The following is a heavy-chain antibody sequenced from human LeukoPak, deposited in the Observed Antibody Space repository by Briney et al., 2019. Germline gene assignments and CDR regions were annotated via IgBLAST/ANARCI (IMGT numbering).Heavy chain of an antibody. CDR2: ISGSGGST. V-gene: IGHV3-23*01. CDR3: AKDESWGAAAGTFPH. D-gene: IGHD6-13*01. CDR1: GFTFSSYA. J-gene: IGHJ4*02. Sequence: GGSLRLSCAASGFTFSSYAMSWVRQAPGKGLEWVSAISGSGGSTCYADSVKGRFTISRDNSKNTLYLQMNSLRAEDTAVYYCAKDESWGAAAGTFPHWGQGTLVTVSS.